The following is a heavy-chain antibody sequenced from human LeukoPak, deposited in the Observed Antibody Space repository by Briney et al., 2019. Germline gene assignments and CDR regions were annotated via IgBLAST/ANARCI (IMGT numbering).Heavy chain of an antibody. CDR3: VRKTRDFNAAFDI. Sequence: PGRALRLSCAASGFTVNNYYMSWVRQAPGKGLEWVSITYSDSSTNYADSVKGRFTISRDTSQNTLSLQMNSLRAEDTAVYYCVRKTRDFNAAFDIWGQGTVVTVSS. J-gene: IGHJ3*02. CDR2: TYSDSST. CDR1: GFTVNNYY. V-gene: IGHV3-53*01. D-gene: IGHD2-21*02.